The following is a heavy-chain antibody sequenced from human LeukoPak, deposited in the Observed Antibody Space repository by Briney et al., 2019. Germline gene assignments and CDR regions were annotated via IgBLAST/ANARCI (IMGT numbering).Heavy chain of an antibody. J-gene: IGHJ3*02. CDR1: GGSISSSDW. Sequence: SETLSLTCVVSGGSISSSDWWNWVRQPPGKGLEWIAQIYESESTNYNPSLKSRVTILVDKSKNQLSLKLTSVTAADTAVYYCAREGGFDAFDIWGQGTMVTVSS. CDR3: AREGGFDAFDI. V-gene: IGHV4-4*02. D-gene: IGHD1-26*01. CDR2: IYESEST.